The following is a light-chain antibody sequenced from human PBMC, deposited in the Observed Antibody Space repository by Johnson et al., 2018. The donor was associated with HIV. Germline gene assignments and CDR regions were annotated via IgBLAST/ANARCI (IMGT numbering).Light chain of an antibody. CDR1: SSNIGNNY. Sequence: QSVLTQPPSVSAAPGQKVTIPCSGSSSNIGNNYASWYQQVPGTAPKLLIYDTHKRPSGIPDRFSGSKSGTSATLGITGLQTGDEADYYCGTWNSSLSVLYVVGTGTTVTVL. V-gene: IGLV1-51*01. CDR3: GTWNSSLSVLYV. J-gene: IGLJ1*01. CDR2: DTH.